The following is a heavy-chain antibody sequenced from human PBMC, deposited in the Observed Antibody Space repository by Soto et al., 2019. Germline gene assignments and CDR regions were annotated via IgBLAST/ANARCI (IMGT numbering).Heavy chain of an antibody. CDR3: ANAHQEYSGYGVGIYYYMDV. CDR1: GYTLTELS. V-gene: IGHV1-24*01. D-gene: IGHD5-12*01. CDR2: FDPEDGET. Sequence: ASVKVSCKVSGYTLTELSMHWVRQAPGKGLEWMGGFDPEDGETIYAQKFQGRVTMTEDTSTDTAYMELSSLRSEDTAVYYCANAHQEYSGYGVGIYYYMDVWGKGTTVTVSS. J-gene: IGHJ6*03.